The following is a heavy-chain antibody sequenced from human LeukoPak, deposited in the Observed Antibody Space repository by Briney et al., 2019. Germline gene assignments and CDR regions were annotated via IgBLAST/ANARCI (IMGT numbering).Heavy chain of an antibody. D-gene: IGHD6-13*01. CDR3: AKIAAAAHDAFDI. Sequence: SETLSLTCTVSGYSISSGYYWGWIRQPPGKGLEWIGSIYHSGSTYYNPSLKSRVTISVDTSKNQFSLKLSSVTAADTAVYYCAKIAAAAHDAFDIWGQGTMVTVSS. CDR1: GYSISSGYY. V-gene: IGHV4-38-2*02. J-gene: IGHJ3*02. CDR2: IYHSGST.